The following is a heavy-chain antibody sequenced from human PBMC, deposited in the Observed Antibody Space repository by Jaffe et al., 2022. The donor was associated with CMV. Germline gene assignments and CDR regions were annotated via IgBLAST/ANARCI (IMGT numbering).Heavy chain of an antibody. CDR1: GGSFSGYY. CDR3: ARGSRVWGSYRWSYFDY. V-gene: IGHV4-34*01. D-gene: IGHD3-16*02. J-gene: IGHJ4*02. Sequence: QVQLQQWGAGLLKPSETLSLTCAVYGGSFSGYYWSWIRQPPGKGLEWIGEINHSGSTNYNPSLKSRVTISVDTSKNQFSLKLSSVTAADTAVYYCARGSRVWGSYRWSYFDYWGQGTLVTVSS. CDR2: INHSGST.